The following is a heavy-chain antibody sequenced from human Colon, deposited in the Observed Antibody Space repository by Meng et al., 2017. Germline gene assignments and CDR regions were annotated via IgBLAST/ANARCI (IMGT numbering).Heavy chain of an antibody. CDR2: IRNKANNYAT. CDR1: GFTFSDSA. J-gene: IGHJ6*02. Sequence: GESLKISCAASGFTFSDSAMHWVRQASGKGLEWVGRIRNKANNYATAYGVSVKGRISRFRDDSRNTAYLQINGLKTEDTDVYYCAFGTTSFYFALDVWGQGTTVTVSS. CDR3: AFGTTSFYFALDV. V-gene: IGHV3-73*01. D-gene: IGHD1-1*01.